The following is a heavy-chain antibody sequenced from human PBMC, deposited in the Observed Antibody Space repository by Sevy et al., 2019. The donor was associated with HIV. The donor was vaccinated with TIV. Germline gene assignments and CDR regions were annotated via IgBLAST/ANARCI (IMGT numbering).Heavy chain of an antibody. Sequence: GGSLRLSCAASGFTFSSYAMNWVRQAPGKGLEWVSAISGRGGSTYYADSVEGRFTISRDNSKNTRYLQMNSLRVEDTAVYYCAKAPPGHCSSGSCPRAYYYYGMDVWGQGTTVTVSS. D-gene: IGHD2-15*01. CDR1: GFTFSSYA. CDR3: AKAPPGHCSSGSCPRAYYYYGMDV. J-gene: IGHJ6*02. V-gene: IGHV3-23*01. CDR2: ISGRGGST.